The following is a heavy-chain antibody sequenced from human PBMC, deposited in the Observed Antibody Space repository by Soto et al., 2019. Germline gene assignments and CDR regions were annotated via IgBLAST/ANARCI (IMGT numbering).Heavy chain of an antibody. D-gene: IGHD3-3*01. V-gene: IGHV4-34*01. CDR3: ASTFWSGYLGRYYYYGMDV. Sequence: SETLSLTCAVYGGSFSGYYWSWIRQPPGKGLEWIGEINHSGSTNYNPSLKSRVTISVDTSKNQFSLKLSSVTAADTAVYYCASTFWSGYLGRYYYYGMDVWCQGTTVTVSS. CDR1: GGSFSGYY. J-gene: IGHJ6*02. CDR2: INHSGST.